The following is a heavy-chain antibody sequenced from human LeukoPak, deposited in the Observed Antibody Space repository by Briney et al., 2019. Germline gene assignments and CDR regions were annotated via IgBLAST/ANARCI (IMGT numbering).Heavy chain of an antibody. CDR1: GFTVSSKD. CDR3: AKDPRDIVVVPAGY. CDR2: ISGSGGST. D-gene: IGHD2-2*01. Sequence: GGSLRLSCAASGFTVSSKDMSWVRQAPGKGLEWVSAISGSGGSTYYADSVKGRFTISRDNSKNTLYLQMNSLRAEDTAVYYCAKDPRDIVVVPAGYWGQGTLVTVSS. V-gene: IGHV3-23*01. J-gene: IGHJ4*02.